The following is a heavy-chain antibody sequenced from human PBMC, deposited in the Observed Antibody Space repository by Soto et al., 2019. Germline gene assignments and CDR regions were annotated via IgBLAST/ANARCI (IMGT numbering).Heavy chain of an antibody. V-gene: IGHV4-4*02. CDR2: ISHTGST. J-gene: IGHJ4*02. CDR1: GGSLSDSNW. CDR3: ASFTGTYYSDF. D-gene: IGHD2-8*02. Sequence: QMQLQESGPGLVKPSGTLSLTCAVSGGSLSDSNWWSWVRQPPGKGLEWIGEISHTGSTNYNPSLQSRVTLSVDKSKNHFSLNLKSVTAADTAVYYCASFTGTYYSDFWGPGTLVTVAS.